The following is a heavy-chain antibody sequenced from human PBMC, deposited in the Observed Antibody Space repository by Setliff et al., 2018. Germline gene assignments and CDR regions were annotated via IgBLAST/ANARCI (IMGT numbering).Heavy chain of an antibody. J-gene: IGHJ4*02. CDR3: ARGDGGTTPSVGY. CDR2: INTNTGNP. V-gene: IGHV7-4-1*02. D-gene: IGHD1-7*01. CDR1: GYTFTDYG. Sequence: ASVKVSCKVFGYTFTDYGIGWIRQAPGQGLEWMGWINTNTGNPTYAQGFTGRFVFSLDTSVSTAYLQISSLKAEDTAVYYCARGDGGTTPSVGYWGQGTLVTVSS.